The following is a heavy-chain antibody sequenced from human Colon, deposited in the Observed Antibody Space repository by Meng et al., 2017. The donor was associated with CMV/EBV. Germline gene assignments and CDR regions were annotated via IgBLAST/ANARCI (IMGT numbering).Heavy chain of an antibody. Sequence: ASVKVSCKASGDTFNGYYMHWVRQAPGQGLEWMGWINPNSGDTNYAQKFQGRVTMTRDTSMTTAYLELGSLRSGDTAVYYCAREGGGVRRQLYFYGLDVWGQGTTVTVSS. CDR3: AREGGGVRRQLYFYGLDV. CDR2: INPNSGDT. D-gene: IGHD3-16*01. CDR1: GDTFNGYY. J-gene: IGHJ6*02. V-gene: IGHV1-2*02.